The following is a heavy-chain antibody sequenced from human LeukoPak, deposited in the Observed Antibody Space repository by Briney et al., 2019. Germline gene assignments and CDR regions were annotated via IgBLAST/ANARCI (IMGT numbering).Heavy chain of an antibody. J-gene: IGHJ3*02. CDR1: GYTFTDYY. D-gene: IGHD6-13*01. CDR2: INPNSGGT. Sequence: ASVKVSCKASGYTFTDYYIHWVRQAPGQGLEWMGWINPNSGGTNFAQKFQGRVTMTRDTSISTAFMEVRRLRSDDTAVYYCARVRSLRDSSSWLDAFDIWGQGTMVTVSS. V-gene: IGHV1-2*02. CDR3: ARVRSLRDSSSWLDAFDI.